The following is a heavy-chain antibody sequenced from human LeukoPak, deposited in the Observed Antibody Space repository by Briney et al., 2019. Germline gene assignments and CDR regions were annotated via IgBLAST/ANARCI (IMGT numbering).Heavy chain of an antibody. CDR1: GYTFTTHD. V-gene: IGHV1-18*01. J-gene: IGHJ4*02. CDR2: ISAYNGNT. CDR3: ARGPWQWLPDY. D-gene: IGHD6-19*01. Sequence: ASVKVSCKASGYTFTTHDISWVRQAPGQGLEWMGWISAYNGNTNYAQKLQGRVTMTTDTSTSTAYMELRSLRSDDTAVYYCARGPWQWLPDYWGQGTLVTVSS.